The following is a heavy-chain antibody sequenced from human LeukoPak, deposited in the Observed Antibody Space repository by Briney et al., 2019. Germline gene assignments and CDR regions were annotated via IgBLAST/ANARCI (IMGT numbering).Heavy chain of an antibody. CDR1: GSTFSSYW. Sequence: GGSXXISCQGSGSTFSSYWIGWVRQVPGKGMEWMGIIYPGDSDTRESPSLQGQVNISVDTSKSTCCLQWSSLKASDTAIYYCARQNDFRLDYWGQGTLVTVSS. CDR2: IYPGDSDT. V-gene: IGHV5-51*01. D-gene: IGHD3-3*01. CDR3: ARQNDFRLDY. J-gene: IGHJ4*02.